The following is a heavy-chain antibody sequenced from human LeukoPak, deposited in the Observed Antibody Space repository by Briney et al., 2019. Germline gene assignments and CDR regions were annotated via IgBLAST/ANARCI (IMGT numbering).Heavy chain of an antibody. D-gene: IGHD5-12*01. V-gene: IGHV4-59*01. CDR2: IYYSGST. Sequence: SETLSLTCTVSGGSISSYYWSWIRQPPGKGLEWIGYIYYSGSTNYNPSLKSRVTISVDTSKNQFSPKLSSVTAADTAVYYCARVGSFIVATVENWFDPWGQGTLVTVSS. J-gene: IGHJ5*02. CDR3: ARVGSFIVATVENWFDP. CDR1: GGSISSYY.